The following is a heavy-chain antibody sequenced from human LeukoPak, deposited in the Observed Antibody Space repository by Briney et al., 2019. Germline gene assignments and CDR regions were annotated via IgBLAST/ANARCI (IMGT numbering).Heavy chain of an antibody. CDR3: ARVMDSSGYSYSFDY. J-gene: IGHJ4*02. D-gene: IGHD3-22*01. Sequence: GASVKVSCKASGYTFTGYYMHWVRQAPGQGLEWMGWINPNSGGTNYAQKFQGRVTMTRDTSISTAYMELSRLRSDDTAVYYCARVMDSSGYSYSFDYWGQGTLVIVSS. V-gene: IGHV1-2*02. CDR1: GYTFTGYY. CDR2: INPNSGGT.